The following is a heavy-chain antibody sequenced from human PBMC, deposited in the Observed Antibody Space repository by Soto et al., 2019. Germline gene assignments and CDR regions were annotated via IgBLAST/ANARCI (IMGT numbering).Heavy chain of an antibody. J-gene: IGHJ5*02. CDR3: TTRLYH. Sequence: EVQLVESGGGLVEPGGSLRLSCAASGFTFSNAWMNWVRQAPGKGPEWVARIKSKTDGGTIDYAAPVEGRFIISRDDSKSMLYLQMNSLKTEDTAGYFCTTRLYHWGQGTLVTVSS. CDR1: GFTFSNAW. V-gene: IGHV3-15*07. CDR2: IKSKTDGGTI.